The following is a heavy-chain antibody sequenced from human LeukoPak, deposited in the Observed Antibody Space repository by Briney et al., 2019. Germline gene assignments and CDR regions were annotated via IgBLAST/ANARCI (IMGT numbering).Heavy chain of an antibody. CDR3: AKGVATFSDYFDY. CDR1: GFTFNDYY. Sequence: GGSLRLSCAASGFTFNDYYINWIRQAPGKGLEWVSYISSSGLTTVYADSVKGRFTISRDNSKNTLYLQMNSLRAEDTAVYYCAKGVATFSDYFDYWGQGTLVTVSS. V-gene: IGHV3-11*04. CDR2: ISSSGLTT. D-gene: IGHD5-12*01. J-gene: IGHJ4*02.